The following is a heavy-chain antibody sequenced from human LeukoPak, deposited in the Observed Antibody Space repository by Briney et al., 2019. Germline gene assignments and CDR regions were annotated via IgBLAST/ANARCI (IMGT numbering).Heavy chain of an antibody. J-gene: IGHJ3*02. D-gene: IGHD5-12*01. CDR2: ISDDGTRK. V-gene: IGHV3-30*03. CDR3: AREFSGYAFDI. CDR1: GFTFSSYG. Sequence: GGSLRLSCAASGFTFSSYGIHWVRLAPGKGLEWVAVISDDGTRKYYADSVQGRLTISRDNSKNTLNLQMNSLRAEDMAVYYCAREFSGYAFDIWGQGTMVTVSS.